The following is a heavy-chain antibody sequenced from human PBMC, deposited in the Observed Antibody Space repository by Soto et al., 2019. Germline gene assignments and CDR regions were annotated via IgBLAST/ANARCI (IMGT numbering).Heavy chain of an antibody. V-gene: IGHV3-11*01. J-gene: IGHJ6*02. CDR1: GFTLSDYY. CDR3: ARAIDFWSHMDV. Sequence: QVQLVESGGGLVKPGGSLRLSCAASGFTLSDYYMSWIRQAPGKGLEWVSYISSDGRTSYYTDSVKGRFTISRDNAKDSLYLQMNSLRAEGTAVYYCARAIDFWSHMDVWGQGTTVTVSS. CDR2: ISSDGRTS. D-gene: IGHD3-3*01.